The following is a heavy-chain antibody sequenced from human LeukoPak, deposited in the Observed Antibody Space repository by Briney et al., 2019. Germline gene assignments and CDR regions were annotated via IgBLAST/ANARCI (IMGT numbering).Heavy chain of an antibody. CDR2: INHSGST. CDR3: ARFRIAARLRYYYYMDV. J-gene: IGHJ6*03. D-gene: IGHD6-6*01. CDR1: GGSFSGYY. Sequence: KTSETLSLTCAVYGGSFSGYYWSWIRQPPGKGLEWIGEINHSGSTNYNPSLKSRVTISVDTSKNQFSLKLSSVTAADTAVYYCARFRIAARLRYYYYMDVWGKGTRSPSP. V-gene: IGHV4-34*01.